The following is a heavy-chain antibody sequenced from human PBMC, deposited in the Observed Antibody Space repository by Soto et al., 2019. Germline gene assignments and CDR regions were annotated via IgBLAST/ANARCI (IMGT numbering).Heavy chain of an antibody. V-gene: IGHV4-39*01. CDR2: FYYGGST. CDR1: GGSISSSSYY. Sequence: PSETLSLTCTVSGGSISSSSYYWGWIRLPPGKGLEWIQSFYYGGSTYYKPSLKSRVTISVDTSKNQFSLKLSSVTAADTAVYYCARSYCSGGSCYSDYWGQGTLVTVSS. CDR3: ARSYCSGGSCYSDY. J-gene: IGHJ4*02. D-gene: IGHD2-15*01.